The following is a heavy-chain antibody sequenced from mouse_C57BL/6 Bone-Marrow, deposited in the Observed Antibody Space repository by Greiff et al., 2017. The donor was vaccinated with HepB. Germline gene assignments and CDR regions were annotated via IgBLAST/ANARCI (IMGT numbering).Heavy chain of an antibody. CDR3: ARSNYYGSSDVDY. J-gene: IGHJ2*01. D-gene: IGHD1-1*01. Sequence: QVQLQQSGPELVKPGASVKISCKASGYAFSSSWMNWVKQRPGKGLEWIGRIYPGDGDTNYNGKFKGKATLTADKSSSTAYMQLSSLTSEDSAVYFCARSNYYGSSDVDYWGQGTTLTVSS. CDR2: IYPGDGDT. V-gene: IGHV1-82*01. CDR1: GYAFSSSW.